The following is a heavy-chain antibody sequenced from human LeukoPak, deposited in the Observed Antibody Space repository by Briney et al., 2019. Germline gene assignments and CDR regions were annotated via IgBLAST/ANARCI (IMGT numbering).Heavy chain of an antibody. CDR3: ARDRGEQWLYLVPRGYYFDY. J-gene: IGHJ4*02. CDR2: INPNSGGT. D-gene: IGHD6-19*01. V-gene: IGHV1-2*02. Sequence: GASVKVSCKASGYTFTCYYMHWVRQAPGQGLEWMGWINPNSGGTNYAQKFQARVTMTRDTSISTAYMELSRLRSDDTAVYYCARDRGEQWLYLVPRGYYFDYWGQGTLVTVSS. CDR1: GYTFTCYY.